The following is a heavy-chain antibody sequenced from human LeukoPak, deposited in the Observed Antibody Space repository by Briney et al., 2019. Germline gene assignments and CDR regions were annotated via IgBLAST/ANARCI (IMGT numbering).Heavy chain of an antibody. D-gene: IGHD3-9*01. Sequence: ASVKVSCKASGYTFTSYGISWVRQAPGQGIEWMGWISAYNGNTNYAQKLQGRVTMTTDTSTSAAYMELRSLRSDDTAVYYCARGTIFWSRMDYWGQGTLVTVSS. CDR2: ISAYNGNT. CDR3: ARGTIFWSRMDY. CDR1: GYTFTSYG. V-gene: IGHV1-18*01. J-gene: IGHJ4*02.